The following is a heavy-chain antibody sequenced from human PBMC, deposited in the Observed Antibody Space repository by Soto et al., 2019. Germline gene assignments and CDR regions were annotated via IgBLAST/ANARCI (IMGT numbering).Heavy chain of an antibody. V-gene: IGHV4-59*08. CDR2: IYYSGTT. CDR1: GGTIINYY. Sequence: PSETLSVTCTVSGGTIINYYWSWIRQHPGKGLEWIGYIYYSGTTSYNPSLRSRVTISVDTSKNQFSLKLSSVTAADTAVYYCAKNWNWGSLVHWGQGTLVTVSS. J-gene: IGHJ4*02. CDR3: AKNWNWGSLVH. D-gene: IGHD7-27*01.